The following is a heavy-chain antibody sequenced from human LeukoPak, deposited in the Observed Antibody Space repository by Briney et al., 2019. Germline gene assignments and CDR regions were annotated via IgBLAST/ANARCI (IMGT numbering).Heavy chain of an antibody. CDR1: GYTFTSYD. J-gene: IGHJ6*02. CDR3: ARLTIHSSSWYRPYYYYYGMDV. Sequence: ASVKVSCKASGYTFTSYDINWVRQATGQGLEWMGWMNPNSGNTGYAQKFQGRVTMTRNTSISTAYMELSSLRSEDTAVYYCARLTIHSSSWYRPYYYYYGMDVWGQGTTVNVSS. CDR2: MNPNSGNT. V-gene: IGHV1-8*01. D-gene: IGHD6-13*01.